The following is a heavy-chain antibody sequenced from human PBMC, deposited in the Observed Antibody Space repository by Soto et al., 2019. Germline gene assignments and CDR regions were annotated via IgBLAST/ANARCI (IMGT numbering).Heavy chain of an antibody. J-gene: IGHJ4*02. CDR3: VKSRGGNNLDFFD. CDR1: GLTFSSYA. V-gene: IGHV3-64D*06. D-gene: IGHD2-15*01. Sequence: PRGPLSLSCSTSGLTFSSYAMHWVRQSPGKGLEYISGVRGNGDPPFYADSVKGRFTISRDNSKNTVYLQMSSLSADDAAVYYCVKSRGGNNLDFFDWGQGTLVTVSS. CDR2: VRGNGDPP.